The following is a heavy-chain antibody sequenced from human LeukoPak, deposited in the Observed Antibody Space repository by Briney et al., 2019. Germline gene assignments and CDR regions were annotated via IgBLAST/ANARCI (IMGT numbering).Heavy chain of an antibody. CDR1: GFTFSSYA. CDR2: ISYDGSNK. J-gene: IGHJ4*02. CDR3: AASRGSTSCYDY. V-gene: IGHV3-30-3*01. Sequence: HPGGSLRLSCATSGFTFSSYAMHWVRQAPGKGLEWVAVISYDGSNKYYADSVKGRFTISRDNAKNSPYLQMNSLRAEDTALYYCAASRGSTSCYDYWGQGTLVTVSS. D-gene: IGHD2-2*01.